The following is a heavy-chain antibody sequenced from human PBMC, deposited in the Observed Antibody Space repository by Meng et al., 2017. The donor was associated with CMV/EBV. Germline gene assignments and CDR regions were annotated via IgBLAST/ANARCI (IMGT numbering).Heavy chain of an antibody. V-gene: IGHV3-74*03. CDR1: GCTLRSSW. Sequence: LRRYCAASGCTLRSSWMQWVRQVPGKRPEWVSGLNSDGSSTTDLDAVKGRFTISRDNAKNTLYLQMDSRRVEDTAVYYCARGSALNSNWGQGTLVTVSS. CDR3: ARGSALNSN. D-gene: IGHD2-21*01. J-gene: IGHJ4*02. CDR2: LNSDGSST.